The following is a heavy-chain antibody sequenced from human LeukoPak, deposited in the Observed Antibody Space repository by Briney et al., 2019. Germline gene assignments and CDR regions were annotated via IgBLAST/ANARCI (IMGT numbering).Heavy chain of an antibody. D-gene: IGHD4-17*01. CDR3: ARVGLTTGGTDY. J-gene: IGHJ4*02. Sequence: PSETLSLTCAVYGGSFSGYYWSLIRQPPGKGLEWIGEINHSGSTNYNPSLKSRVTISVDTSKNQFSLKLSSVTAADTAVYYCARVGLTTGGTDYWGQGTLVTVSS. V-gene: IGHV4-34*01. CDR1: GGSFSGYY. CDR2: INHSGST.